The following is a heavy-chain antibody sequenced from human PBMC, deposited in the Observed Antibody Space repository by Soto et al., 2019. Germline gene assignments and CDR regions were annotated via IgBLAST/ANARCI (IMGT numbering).Heavy chain of an antibody. CDR3: SKILVGDTRLSEHDS. D-gene: IGHD3-10*01. CDR1: GGSINNGNYF. CDR2: MYYSGGS. J-gene: IGHJ4*02. Sequence: PSETLSLTCTVSGGSINNGNYFWGWIRQPPGKGLEWIASMYYSGGSYYNPSLKSRVTISADTSKNQFSLKLRSVTAADTAVYYCSKILVGDTRLSEHDSCGQGTLVTVSS. V-gene: IGHV4-39*01.